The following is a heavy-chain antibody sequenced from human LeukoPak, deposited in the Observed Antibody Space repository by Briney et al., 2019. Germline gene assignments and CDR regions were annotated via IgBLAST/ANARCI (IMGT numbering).Heavy chain of an antibody. D-gene: IGHD4-17*01. CDR2: ISGSGDST. CDR1: GFTLRSYV. V-gene: IGHV3-23*01. Sequence: PGGSLRLSCVASGFTLRSYVMNWVRQTPGKGLEWVSSISGSGDSTFYADSVKGRFSISRDNSKNTLYLQMNSLRAEDTAVYYCARDGLGGDYSNYYFDYWGQGTLVTVSS. J-gene: IGHJ4*02. CDR3: ARDGLGGDYSNYYFDY.